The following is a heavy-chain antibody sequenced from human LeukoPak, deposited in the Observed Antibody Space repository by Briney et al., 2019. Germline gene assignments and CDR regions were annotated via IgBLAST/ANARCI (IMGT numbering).Heavy chain of an antibody. CDR3: ARGPPAPVVVVASNWFDP. D-gene: IGHD2-15*01. J-gene: IGHJ5*02. V-gene: IGHV1-69*05. Sequence: SVKVSCKASGYTFSSYGISWVRQTPGQGLEWMGGIIPIFGTANYAQKFQGRVTITTDESTSTAYMELSSLRSEDTAVYYCARGPPAPVVVVASNWFDPWGQGTLVTVSS. CDR1: GYTFSSYG. CDR2: IIPIFGTA.